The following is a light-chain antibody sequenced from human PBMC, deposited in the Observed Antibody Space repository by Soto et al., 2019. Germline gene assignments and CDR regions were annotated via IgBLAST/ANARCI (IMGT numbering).Light chain of an antibody. Sequence: QSALTQPASVSGSPGQSITISCTGTNSDVGGYNFVSWFQQHPGKAPKLIIFEVTKRPSGVSDRFSGSKPGNRASLTISGLQPEDEANYYCCSYRTGEKYLFGLGTKVTVL. CDR3: CSYRTGEKYL. CDR1: NSDVGGYNF. J-gene: IGLJ1*01. CDR2: EVT. V-gene: IGLV2-14*01.